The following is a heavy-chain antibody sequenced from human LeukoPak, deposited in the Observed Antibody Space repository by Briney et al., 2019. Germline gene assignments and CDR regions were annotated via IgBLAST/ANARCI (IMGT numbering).Heavy chain of an antibody. CDR1: GYSINDGSY. CDR3: AMHSGWSGPDC. CDR2: IYQSGTT. Sequence: SETLSLTCTVSGYSINDGSYWGWIRQTPAKGLEWIGVIYQSGTTNYNPSLKSRVTISVDKSKNQFSLNLSSVTAADTAVYCCAMHSGWSGPDCWGQGSLVTVSS. D-gene: IGHD6-19*01. J-gene: IGHJ4*02. V-gene: IGHV4-38-2*02.